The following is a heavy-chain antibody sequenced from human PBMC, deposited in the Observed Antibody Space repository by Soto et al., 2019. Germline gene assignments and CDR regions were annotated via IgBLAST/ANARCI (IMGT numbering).Heavy chain of an antibody. D-gene: IGHD3-22*01. Sequence: QVQLVQSGTEVKKPGASVKVSCKASGYMFTGNYMHWVRQAPGQGLEYMGWINPNSGATNYAQKFQGRVTMTWDTSISTAYVELSRLRSDDTAVYYCAPHYPDSSGYFDHWGQGTLDTVSS. V-gene: IGHV1-2*02. CDR2: INPNSGAT. J-gene: IGHJ4*02. CDR1: GYMFTGNY. CDR3: APHYPDSSGYFDH.